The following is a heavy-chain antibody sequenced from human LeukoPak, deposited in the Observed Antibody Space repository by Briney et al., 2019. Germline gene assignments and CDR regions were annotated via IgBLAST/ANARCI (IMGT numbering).Heavy chain of an antibody. V-gene: IGHV3-30*02. D-gene: IGHD3-3*01. CDR2: IRHDGSNK. J-gene: IGHJ4*02. Sequence: GGSLRLSCAASGFTFSSYGMHWVRQAPGKGLEWVAFIRHDGSNKYYADSVKGRFTISRDNSKNTLYLQMNSLRAEDTVVYYCAKDPGYYDFWSGYYSSHPFDYWGQGTLVTVSS. CDR3: AKDPGYYDFWSGYYSSHPFDY. CDR1: GFTFSSYG.